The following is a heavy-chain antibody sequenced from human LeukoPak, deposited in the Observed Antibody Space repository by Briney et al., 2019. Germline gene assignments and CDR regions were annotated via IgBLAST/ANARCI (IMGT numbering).Heavy chain of an antibody. CDR3: ARDRSSDGWIDY. J-gene: IGHJ4*02. CDR1: GFTFSDYY. Sequence: GGSLRLSCAASGFTFSDYYMSWIRQAPGKGLEWVANIKQDGSEKYYVDSVKGRFTISRDNAKNSLYLQMNSLRAEDTAVYYCARDRSSDGWIDYWGQGTLVTVSS. D-gene: IGHD5-24*01. CDR2: IKQDGSEK. V-gene: IGHV3-7*01.